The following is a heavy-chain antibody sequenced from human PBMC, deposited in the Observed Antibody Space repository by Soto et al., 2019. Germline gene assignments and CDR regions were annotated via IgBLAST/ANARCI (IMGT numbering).Heavy chain of an antibody. CDR1: GFSFGSYA. V-gene: IGHV3-23*01. J-gene: IGHJ4*02. CDR3: AKDPHS. CDR2: ISGSDGKT. Sequence: GGSLRLSCAASGFSFGSYALGWVRQALGKGLEWVSTISGSDGKTFYADSVKGRFSISRDTSKSTLYLQINSLRADDTAVYYCAKDPHSWGQGTQVTVSS.